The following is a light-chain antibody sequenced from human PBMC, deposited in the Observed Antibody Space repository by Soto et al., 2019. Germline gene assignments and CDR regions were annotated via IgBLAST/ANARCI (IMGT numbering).Light chain of an antibody. Sequence: LNQSPSTLSAKVGDRITITCRASQSIGTWLAWYQHRPGEGPKLLIHDASSLESGVPSRFSGSGSGTEFTLTISTLQPDDFATYYCQQYNTYPWTFGQGTIV. V-gene: IGKV1-5*01. J-gene: IGKJ1*01. CDR3: QQYNTYPWT. CDR2: DAS. CDR1: QSIGTW.